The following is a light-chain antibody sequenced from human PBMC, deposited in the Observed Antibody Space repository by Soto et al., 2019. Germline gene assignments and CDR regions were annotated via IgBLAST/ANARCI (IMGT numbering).Light chain of an antibody. CDR1: SSDVGGYNY. CDR3: SSYTSGSLYV. Sequence: QSALTQPASVSGSPGQSITISCTGTSSDVGGYNYVSWYQQHPGKATKLMIYEVSNRPSGVSNRFSGSKSGNTASLTISGLQAEDEADYYCSSYTSGSLYVFGTGTKLTVL. V-gene: IGLV2-14*01. J-gene: IGLJ1*01. CDR2: EVS.